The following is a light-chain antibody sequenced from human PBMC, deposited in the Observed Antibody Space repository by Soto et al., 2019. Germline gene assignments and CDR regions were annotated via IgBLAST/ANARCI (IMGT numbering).Light chain of an antibody. CDR1: QSVSSSY. Sequence: EIVLTQSPGTLSLSPGERATLSCRASQSVSSSYLAWYQQKPGQAPRLLIYGASGRATGIPDRFSGSGSGTDFTLTISRLDPEDFAVYYCQQYGSSPMYTFGQGTKLAIK. V-gene: IGKV3-20*01. CDR3: QQYGSSPMYT. CDR2: GAS. J-gene: IGKJ2*01.